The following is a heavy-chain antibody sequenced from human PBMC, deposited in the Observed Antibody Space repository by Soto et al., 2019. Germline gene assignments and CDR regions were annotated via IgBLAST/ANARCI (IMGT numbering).Heavy chain of an antibody. CDR3: AKAGSSWYWVDS. J-gene: IGHJ5*01. V-gene: IGHV4-4*02. CDR2: IYHSGRT. Sequence: QVQLQESGPGVVKPSGTLSLTCDVSSGSISSTNWWNWVRQAPGKGLEWIGEIYHSGRTNYNPSLKSRVTISVDKSMNQFSLNLTSVTAADTGVYFCAKAGSSWYWVDSWGQGTLVTVSS. D-gene: IGHD6-13*01. CDR1: SGSISSTNW.